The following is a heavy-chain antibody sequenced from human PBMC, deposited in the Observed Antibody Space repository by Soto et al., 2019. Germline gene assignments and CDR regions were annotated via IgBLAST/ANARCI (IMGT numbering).Heavy chain of an antibody. Sequence: QVQLVQSGAEVKKPGSSVKVSCKASGGTFSSYAISWVRQAPGQGLEWMVGIIPILGTAKYAQKVQGRVTIPADESTSTAYMNLSILRFEVTTVYYYALILRYYGMDVWGQGTKVTVSS. J-gene: IGHJ6*02. D-gene: IGHD2-15*01. V-gene: IGHV1-69*01. CDR2: IIPILGTA. CDR3: ALILRYYGMDV. CDR1: GGTFSSYA.